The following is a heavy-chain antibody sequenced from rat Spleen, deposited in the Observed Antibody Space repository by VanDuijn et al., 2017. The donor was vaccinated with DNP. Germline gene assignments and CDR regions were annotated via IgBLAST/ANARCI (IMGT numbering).Heavy chain of an antibody. CDR1: GYSITSNY. CDR3: ARWTRYFDN. D-gene: IGHD1-7*01. V-gene: IGHV3-1*01. J-gene: IGHJ2*01. CDR2: ISYSGST. Sequence: EVQLQESGSGLVKPSQPLSLTCSVTGYSITSNYWGWIRQFPGNKMEYIGHISYSGSTNNNPSLKSRISITRDTSKNHFFLHLNSVTSEDTGTYYCARWTRYFDNWGQGVMVTVSS.